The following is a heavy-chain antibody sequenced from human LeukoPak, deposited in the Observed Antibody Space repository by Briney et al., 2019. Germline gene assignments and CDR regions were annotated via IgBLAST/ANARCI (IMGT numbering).Heavy chain of an antibody. CDR1: GYSISSSYY. D-gene: IGHD2-2*01. CDR2: IYHSGST. V-gene: IGHV4-38-2*02. CDR3: ARGLGYCSSNSCRYYFDY. J-gene: IGHJ4*02. Sequence: SETLSLTCTVSGYSISSSYYWGWIRQPPGKGLEWIGSIYHSGSTYYNPSLKSRVTISVDTSKNQLSLKLSSVTAADTAVYYCARGLGYCSSNSCRYYFDYWGQGTLVTVSS.